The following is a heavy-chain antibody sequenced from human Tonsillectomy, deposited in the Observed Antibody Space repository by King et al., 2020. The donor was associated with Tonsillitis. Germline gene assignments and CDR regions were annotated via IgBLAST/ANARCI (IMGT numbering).Heavy chain of an antibody. CDR1: GYTFTGYY. D-gene: IGHD3-9*01. J-gene: IGHJ4*02. V-gene: IGHV1-2*02. CDR2: INPNSGGT. CDR3: ARVERGNNILAAYPPYYCDY. Sequence: LQLVQSGAEVKEPGASVKVSCKASGYTFTGYYMHWVRQAPGQGLEWMGWINPNSGGTNFAQKFQGRVTMTRDTSVSTAYMELSRLRSDDTAVYYCARVERGNNILAAYPPYYCDYWGQGTLVTVSS.